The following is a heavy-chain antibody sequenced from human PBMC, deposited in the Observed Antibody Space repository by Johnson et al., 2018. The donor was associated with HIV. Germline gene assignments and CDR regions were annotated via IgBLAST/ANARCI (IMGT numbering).Heavy chain of an antibody. V-gene: IGHV3-23*04. Sequence: VQLVESGGGLVKPGGSLRLSCAASGFTLDDYDMSWVRQVPGKGLEWVSAISGSGGSTYYADSVKGRFTISRDNSKNSLYLQMNSLRAEDTAVYYCARDGSNFGAFDIWGQGTMVTVSS. CDR1: GFTLDDYD. CDR2: ISGSGGST. D-gene: IGHD1-1*01. J-gene: IGHJ3*02. CDR3: ARDGSNFGAFDI.